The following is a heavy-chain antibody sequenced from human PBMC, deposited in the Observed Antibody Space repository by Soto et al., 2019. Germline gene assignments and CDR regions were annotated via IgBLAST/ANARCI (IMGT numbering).Heavy chain of an antibody. J-gene: IGHJ5*02. CDR1: GGSFSDYI. Sequence: SETLSLTCDVYGGSFSDYIWTWIRQTPGKGLQWIGQINHSGSANYNPSLKSRVTISVDRSKNQFSLKLSSVTAADTAVYYCARVPSPWGQGTLVTVSS. CDR3: ARVPSP. CDR2: INHSGSA. V-gene: IGHV4-34*01.